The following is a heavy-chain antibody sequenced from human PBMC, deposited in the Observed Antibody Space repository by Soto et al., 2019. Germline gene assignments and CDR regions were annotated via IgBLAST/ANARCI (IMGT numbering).Heavy chain of an antibody. CDR2: VYISGST. CDR1: GGSISTYY. V-gene: IGHV4-4*07. J-gene: IGHJ3*02. Sequence: QVQLQESGPGLVKPSETLSLTCTVSGGSISTYYWNWIRQSAGKGLEWIGRVYISGSTNYHPSLKSRVAMSVDTSNNQFSLKVTSVTAADKAVYYCARGGRDGFDIWGQGTMVTVSS. CDR3: ARGGRDGFDI.